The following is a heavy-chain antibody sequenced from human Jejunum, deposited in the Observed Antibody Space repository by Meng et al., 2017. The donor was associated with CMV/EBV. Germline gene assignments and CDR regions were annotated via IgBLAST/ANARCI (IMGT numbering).Heavy chain of an antibody. Sequence: VSCGSVSSGGFYWSSIRQPPGKGLGWIAYDSYSRGTNYDPSLKSRVTISIDTSKNQFSLRLSSVAAADTAVYYCATKVGTTNGRFDPWGQGTLVTVSS. CDR1: CGSVSSGGFY. J-gene: IGHJ5*02. V-gene: IGHV4-61*08. D-gene: IGHD1-26*01. CDR2: DSYSRGT. CDR3: ATKVGTTNGRFDP.